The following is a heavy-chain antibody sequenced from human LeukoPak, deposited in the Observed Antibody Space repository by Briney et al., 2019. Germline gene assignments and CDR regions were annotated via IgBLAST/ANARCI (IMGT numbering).Heavy chain of an antibody. J-gene: IGHJ3*02. D-gene: IGHD2-8*01. CDR1: GGSFSGYY. V-gene: IGHV4-34*01. CDR3: ARDRGRSMVYAMGDAFDI. Sequence: SETLSLTCAVYGGSFSGYYWSWIRQPPGKGLEWIGEINHSGSTNYNPSLKSRVTISVDTSKNQFSLKLSSVTAADTAVYYCARDRGRSMVYAMGDAFDIWGQGTMVTVSS. CDR2: INHSGST.